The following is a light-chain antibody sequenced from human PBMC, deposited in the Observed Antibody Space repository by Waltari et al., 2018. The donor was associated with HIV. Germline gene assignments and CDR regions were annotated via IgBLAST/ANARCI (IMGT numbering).Light chain of an antibody. CDR1: GSNIGGHA. V-gene: IGLV1-51*01. CDR3: GTWDSSLSAV. CDR2: EKK. Sequence: QSVLTQPPSVSAAPGQTVTISCSGRGSNIGGHAVSWYQQPPGTAPKLLIYEKKKRSAGIPDRFSGSKSGTSATLGITGLQTGDEADYYCGTWDSSLSAVFGGGTKV. J-gene: IGLJ3*02.